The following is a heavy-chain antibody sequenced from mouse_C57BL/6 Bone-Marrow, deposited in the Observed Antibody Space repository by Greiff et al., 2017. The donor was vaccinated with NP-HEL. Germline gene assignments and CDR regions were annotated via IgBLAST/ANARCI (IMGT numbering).Heavy chain of an antibody. CDR3: ANYYGSSLDY. CDR2: IDPSDSYT. V-gene: IGHV1-59*01. D-gene: IGHD1-1*01. CDR1: GYTFTSYW. J-gene: IGHJ2*01. Sequence: VQLQQPGAELVRPGTSVKLSCKASGYTFTSYWMHWVKQRPGQGLEWIGVIDPSDSYTNYNQKFKGKATLTVDTSSSTVYMQLSSLTSEDSAVYYCANYYGSSLDYWGQGTTLTVSS.